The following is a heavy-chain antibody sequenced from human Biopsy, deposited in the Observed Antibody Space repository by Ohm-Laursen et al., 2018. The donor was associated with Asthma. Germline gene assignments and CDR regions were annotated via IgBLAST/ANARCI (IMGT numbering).Heavy chain of an antibody. CDR1: GGTFGNYA. V-gene: IGHV1-69*13. J-gene: IGHJ6*02. CDR3: ARGYSGSDRIVYYYSGLEV. Sequence: GASVKVSCKASGGTFGNYAISWVRQAPGQGLEWMEGLIPVLGTPDHAQMFEGRVTITADESTSTAYMELSSLSSEDTAVYYCARGYSGSDRIVYYYSGLEVWGQGTTVTVSS. CDR2: LIPVLGTP. D-gene: IGHD5-12*01.